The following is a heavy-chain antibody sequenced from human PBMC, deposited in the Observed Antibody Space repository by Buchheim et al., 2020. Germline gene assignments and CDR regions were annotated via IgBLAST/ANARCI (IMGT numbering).Heavy chain of an antibody. Sequence: QVQLVESGGGVVQPGRSLRLSCAASGFTFSSYGMHWVRQAPGKGLEWVAVISYDGSNKYYADSVKGRFTISRDNSKNTLYLQMNSLRAEDTAVYYCAKGIQLSIDYWGQGTL. J-gene: IGHJ4*02. V-gene: IGHV3-30*18. CDR3: AKGIQLSIDY. D-gene: IGHD5-18*01. CDR1: GFTFSSYG. CDR2: ISYDGSNK.